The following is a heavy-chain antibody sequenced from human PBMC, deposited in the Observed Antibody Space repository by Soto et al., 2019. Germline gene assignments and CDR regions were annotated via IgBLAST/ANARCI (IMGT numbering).Heavy chain of an antibody. CDR2: ISAYNGNT. D-gene: IGHD5-18*01. CDR1: GYTFTSYG. CDR3: ARGGYSYGESYYYYYGMDV. J-gene: IGHJ6*02. V-gene: IGHV1-18*04. Sequence: ASVKVSCKASGYTFTSYGISWVRQAPRQGLEWMGWISAYNGNTNYAQKLQGRVTMTTDTSTSTAYMELRSLRSDDTAVYYCARGGYSYGESYYYYYGMDVWGQGTTVTVSS.